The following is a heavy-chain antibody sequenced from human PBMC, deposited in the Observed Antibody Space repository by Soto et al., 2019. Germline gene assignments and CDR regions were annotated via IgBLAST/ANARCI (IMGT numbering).Heavy chain of an antibody. D-gene: IGHD5-12*01. J-gene: IGHJ4*02. CDR1: GYTFTSYA. V-gene: IGHV1-3*01. CDR2: INAGNGNT. Sequence: QVRLVQSGAEVKKPGASVKVSCKASGYTFTSYAMHWVRQAPGQRLEWMGWINAGNGNTKYSQKFQGRVTITRDTSASTAYMELSSRRSEDTAVYYCARVADIVATIPHYYFDYWGQGTLVTVSS. CDR3: ARVADIVATIPHYYFDY.